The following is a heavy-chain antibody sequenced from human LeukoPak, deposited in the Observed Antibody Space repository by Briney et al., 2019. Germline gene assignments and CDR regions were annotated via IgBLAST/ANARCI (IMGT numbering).Heavy chain of an antibody. CDR2: IRYDGSNK. J-gene: IGHJ4*02. D-gene: IGHD6-13*01. CDR3: AKVVAAALIPDTFFYFDY. CDR1: GFTVSSNY. V-gene: IGHV3-30*02. Sequence: GGSLRLSCAASGFTVSSNYMSWVRQAPGKGLEWVAFIRYDGSNKYYADSVKGRFTISRDNSKNTLYLQMNSLRAEDTALYYRAKVVAAALIPDTFFYFDYWGQGTLVTVSS.